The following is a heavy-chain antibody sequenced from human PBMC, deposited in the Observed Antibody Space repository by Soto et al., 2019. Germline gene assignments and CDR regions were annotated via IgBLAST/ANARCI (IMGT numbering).Heavy chain of an antibody. CDR3: AKDLGLRFLEWPRGFDP. CDR1: GFTFDDYA. V-gene: IGHV3-9*01. J-gene: IGHJ5*02. CDR2: ISWSSGSI. Sequence: EVQLVESGGGLVQPGRSLRLSCAASGFTFDDYAMHWVRQAPGKGLEWVSGISWSSGSIGYADSVKGRFTISRDNAKNSLYLQMNSLRAEDTALYYCAKDLGLRFLEWPRGFDPWGQGTLVTVSS. D-gene: IGHD3-3*01.